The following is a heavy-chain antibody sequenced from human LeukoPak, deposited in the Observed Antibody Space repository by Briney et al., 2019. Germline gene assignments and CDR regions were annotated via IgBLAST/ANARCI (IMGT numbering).Heavy chain of an antibody. D-gene: IGHD1-26*01. Sequence: SQTLSLTCTVSGASVSSASYWSWIRQPPGKGVEWIAHIYNGVNTNYNPSLKSRVTISVDTSKNQFSLRLNSVTAADTAVYYCARSRAFNSGAFDPWGQEAWSPSPQ. CDR3: ARSRAFNSGAFDP. CDR1: GASVSSASY. CDR2: IYNGVNT. J-gene: IGHJ5*02. V-gene: IGHV4-61*01.